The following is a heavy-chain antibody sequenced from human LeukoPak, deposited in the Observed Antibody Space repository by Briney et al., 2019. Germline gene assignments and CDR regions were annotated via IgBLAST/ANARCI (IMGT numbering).Heavy chain of an antibody. Sequence: ASVKVSCKASGYTFTSYGISWVRQAPGQGLEWMGWISVYNGNTNYAQKLQGRVTMITDTSTSTTYMELRSLRSDDTDVYYCAREGAVAGMDYYYGMDVWGQGTTVTVSS. CDR3: AREGAVAGMDYYYGMDV. CDR2: ISVYNGNT. V-gene: IGHV1-18*01. D-gene: IGHD6-19*01. CDR1: GYTFTSYG. J-gene: IGHJ6*02.